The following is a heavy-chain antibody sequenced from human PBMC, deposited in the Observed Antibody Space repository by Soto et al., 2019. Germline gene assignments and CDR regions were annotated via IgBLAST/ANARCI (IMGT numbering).Heavy chain of an antibody. CDR1: GYIFTDHC. CDR3: GTGVNGVNPGKNYSGRDV. Sequence: PGESLKISCKGSGYIFTDHCIVWVRQMAGKGLEWMGIIYPGDSDTRYSPSFQGQVTISADKSISTAYLQWSSLKASDTAMYYFGTGVNGVNPGKNYSGRDVWGKGTRATVP. D-gene: IGHD2-8*01. V-gene: IGHV5-51*01. CDR2: IYPGDSDT. J-gene: IGHJ6*04.